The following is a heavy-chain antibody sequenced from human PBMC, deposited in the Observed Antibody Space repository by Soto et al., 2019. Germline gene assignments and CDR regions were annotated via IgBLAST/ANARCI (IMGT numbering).Heavy chain of an antibody. CDR2: IRSKAYGGTT. CDR3: TRDHRHLDY. V-gene: IGHV3-49*03. CDR1: GFTFGDYA. J-gene: IGHJ4*02. Sequence: GGSLRLSCTASGFTFGDYAMNWFRQAPGKGLEWVGFIRSKAYGGTTENDASVKGRFTISRDDSKSIAYLQMNSLKTEDTAVYYCTRDHRHLDYWGQGTLVTVPS.